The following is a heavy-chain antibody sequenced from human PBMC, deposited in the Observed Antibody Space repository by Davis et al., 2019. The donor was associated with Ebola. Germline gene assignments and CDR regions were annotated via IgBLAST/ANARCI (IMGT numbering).Heavy chain of an antibody. J-gene: IGHJ2*01. CDR3: ATGRYSYGSWWYFDL. CDR1: GGSIISSSSY. Sequence: SETLSLTCTVSGGSIISSSSYWGWIRQPPRKGLEWIGSIYYSGSTNYNPSLKSRVTISVDTSKNQFSLKLSSVTAADTAVYYCATGRYSYGSWWYFDLWGRGTLVTVSS. D-gene: IGHD5-18*01. V-gene: IGHV4-39*07. CDR2: IYYSGST.